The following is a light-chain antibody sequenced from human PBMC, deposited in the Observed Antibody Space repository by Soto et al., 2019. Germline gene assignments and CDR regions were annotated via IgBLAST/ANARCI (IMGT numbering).Light chain of an antibody. CDR2: TTN. V-gene: IGLV1-44*01. CDR3: EAWDDSMNGHV. CDR1: SSNIGTSS. Sequence: QSVLTQPHSASGTPGQRVTISCSGSSSNIGTSSVHWFQQLPGTAPKLLISTTNQRPSGVPERFSGSKSGTSASLAISGLQSEDEADYYCEAWDDSMNGHVFGTGNNVTVL. J-gene: IGLJ1*01.